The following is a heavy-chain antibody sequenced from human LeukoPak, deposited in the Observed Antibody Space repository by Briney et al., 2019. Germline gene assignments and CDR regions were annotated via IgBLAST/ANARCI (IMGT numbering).Heavy chain of an antibody. D-gene: IGHD6-19*01. CDR2: INAGNGNT. Sequence: ASVKVSCTASGYTFTSYAMHWVRQAPGQRLEWMGWINAGNGNTKYSQKFQGRVTITRDTSASTAYMELSSLRSEDTAVYYCARGYSSGGYFDLWGRGTLVTVSS. CDR1: GYTFTSYA. J-gene: IGHJ2*01. V-gene: IGHV1-3*01. CDR3: ARGYSSGGYFDL.